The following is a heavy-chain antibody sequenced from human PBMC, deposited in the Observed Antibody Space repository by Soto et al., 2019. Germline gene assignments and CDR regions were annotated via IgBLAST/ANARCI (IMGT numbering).Heavy chain of an antibody. CDR3: AREGSGWSTYYYYYGMDV. CDR1: GGSKSRYP. J-gene: IGHJ6*02. D-gene: IGHD6-19*01. Sequence: KRDRKAFGGSKSRYPIGRVIKKKGKGLEWMGAITPTFGQANYAQTFQARVTITADESTSTAYMELSSLRSEDTAVYYCAREGSGWSTYYYYYGMDVWGQGTSVTVS. V-gene: IGHV1-69*01. CDR2: ITPTFGQA.